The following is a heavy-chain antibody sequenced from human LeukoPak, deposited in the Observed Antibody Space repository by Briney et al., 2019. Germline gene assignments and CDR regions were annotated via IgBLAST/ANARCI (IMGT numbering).Heavy chain of an antibody. Sequence: PSETPSLTCAVYGGSFSGYYWSWIRQPPGKGLEWIGEINHSGSTNYNPSLKSRVTISVDTSKNQFSLKLSSVTAADTAVYYCARGYGDPTDKFDYWGQGTLVTVSS. J-gene: IGHJ4*02. CDR2: INHSGST. V-gene: IGHV4-34*01. D-gene: IGHD4-17*01. CDR3: ARGYGDPTDKFDY. CDR1: GGSFSGYY.